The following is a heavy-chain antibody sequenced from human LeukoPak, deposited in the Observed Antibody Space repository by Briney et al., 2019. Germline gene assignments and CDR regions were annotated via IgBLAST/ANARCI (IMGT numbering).Heavy chain of an antibody. J-gene: IGHJ4*02. CDR1: GFTFSSYS. Sequence: GGSLRLSCAASGFTFSSYSMNWVRQAPGKGLEWVSSISSSSSYIYYADLVKGRFTISRDNAKNSLYLQMNSLRAEDTAVYYCANLVVAAGFDYWGQGTLVTVSS. V-gene: IGHV3-21*01. D-gene: IGHD2-15*01. CDR2: ISSSSSYI. CDR3: ANLVVAAGFDY.